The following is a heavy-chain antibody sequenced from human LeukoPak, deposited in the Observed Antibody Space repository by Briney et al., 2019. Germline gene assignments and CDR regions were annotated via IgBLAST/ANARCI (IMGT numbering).Heavy chain of an antibody. V-gene: IGHV3-11*06. Sequence: GGSLRLSCAASGFTFSDYYMSWIRQAPGKGLEWVSYISSSSSYTNYADSVKGRFTISRDNAKNSLYLQMNSLRAEDTAVYYCARDGYSSGWHSDAFDIWGQGTMVTVSS. CDR2: ISSSSSYT. J-gene: IGHJ3*02. D-gene: IGHD6-19*01. CDR1: GFTFSDYY. CDR3: ARDGYSSGWHSDAFDI.